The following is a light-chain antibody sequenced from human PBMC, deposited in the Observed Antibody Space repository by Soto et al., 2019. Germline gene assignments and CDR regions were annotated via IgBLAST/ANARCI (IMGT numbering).Light chain of an antibody. Sequence: QSVLTQPPSVSGAPGQRVTISCTGTNSNIGAGYDVNWYQQLPGTGPKLLIYENNIRPSGIPDRFSGSKSGTSASLAITGLQAEDEADYYCQSYDGRLSGYLVFGGGTKLTVL. J-gene: IGLJ2*01. CDR3: QSYDGRLSGYLV. V-gene: IGLV1-40*01. CDR2: ENN. CDR1: NSNIGAGYD.